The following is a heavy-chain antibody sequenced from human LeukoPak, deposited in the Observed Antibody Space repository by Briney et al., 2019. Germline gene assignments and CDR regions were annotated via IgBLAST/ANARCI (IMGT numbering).Heavy chain of an antibody. V-gene: IGHV3-23*01. J-gene: IGHJ4*02. CDR3: ARSVRADY. Sequence: GGSLRLSCAASGFTFSSYAMSWVRQAAGKGLEWVSAISGSGGSTYYADSVKGRFTISRDNAKNSLHLQMNSLRAEDTAVYYCARSVRADYWGQGTLVTVSS. CDR1: GFTFSSYA. CDR2: ISGSGGST.